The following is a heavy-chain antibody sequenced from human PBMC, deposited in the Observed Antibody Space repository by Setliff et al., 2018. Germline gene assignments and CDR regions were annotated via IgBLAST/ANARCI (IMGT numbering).Heavy chain of an antibody. CDR3: ARLISRYDFRTGSYTHSFDY. J-gene: IGHJ4*02. CDR2: IYYSGST. CDR1: GGSISSSSSY. D-gene: IGHD3-3*01. V-gene: IGHV4-39*01. Sequence: LSLTCIVSGGSISSSSSYWGWIRQPPGKGLEWIGTIYYSGSTYYNPSLKSRVTISVDTSKNQFSLRLTSVTAADTAVYYCARLISRYDFRTGSYTHSFDYWGQGTLVTVSS.